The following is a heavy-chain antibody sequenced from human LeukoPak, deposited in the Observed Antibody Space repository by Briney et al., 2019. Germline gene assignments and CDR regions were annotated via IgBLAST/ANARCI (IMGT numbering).Heavy chain of an antibody. J-gene: IGHJ4*02. CDR2: ISGSGGST. V-gene: IGHV3-23*01. CDR3: AKDRTYYYDSSGYRFDY. CDR1: GFTFSSYG. Sequence: PGGSLRLSCAASGFTFSSYGMSWVRQAPGKGLEWVSAISGSGGSTYYADSVKGRFTISRDNSKNTLYLQMNSLRAEDTAVYYCAKDRTYYYDSSGYRFDYWGQGTLVTVSS. D-gene: IGHD3-22*01.